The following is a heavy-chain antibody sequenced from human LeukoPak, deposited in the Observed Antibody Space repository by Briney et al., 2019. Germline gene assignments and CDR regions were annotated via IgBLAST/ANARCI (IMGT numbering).Heavy chain of an antibody. CDR1: GGTFSSYA. V-gene: IGHV1-69*13. CDR2: IIPIFGTA. D-gene: IGHD2-15*01. J-gene: IGHJ4*02. CDR3: ASDDGCSGGSCYSDY. Sequence: GASVRVSCKASGGTFSSYAISWVRQAPGQGLEWMGGIIPIFGTANYAQKFQGRVTITADEFTSTAYMELSSLRSEDTAVYYCASDDGCSGGSCYSDYWGQGTLVTVSS.